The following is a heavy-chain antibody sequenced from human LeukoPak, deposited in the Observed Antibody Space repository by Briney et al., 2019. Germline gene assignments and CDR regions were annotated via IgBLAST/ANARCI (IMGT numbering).Heavy chain of an antibody. CDR2: IIPILGIA. J-gene: IGHJ4*02. Sequence: ASVKVSCKASGGTFSSYAISWVRQAPEQGLEWMGRIIPILGIANYAQKFQGRVTITADKSTSTAYVELSSLRSEDTAVYYCARFYDSNGRVDYWGQGTLVTVSS. CDR3: ARFYDSNGRVDY. D-gene: IGHD3-22*01. CDR1: GGTFSSYA. V-gene: IGHV1-69*04.